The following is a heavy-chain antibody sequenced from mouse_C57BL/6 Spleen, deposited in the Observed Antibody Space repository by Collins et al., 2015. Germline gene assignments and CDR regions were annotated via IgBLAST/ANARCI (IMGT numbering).Heavy chain of an antibody. D-gene: IGHD2-5*01. J-gene: IGHJ2*01. CDR3: ARPYYSNYVDY. CDR2: INTYSGVP. Sequence: KASGYTFTTYGMSWVKQAPGKGLKWMGWINTYSGVPTYADDFKGRFAFSLETSASTAYLQINNLKNEDTATYFCARPYYSNYVDYWGQGTTLTVSS. CDR1: GYTFTTYG. V-gene: IGHV9-3*01.